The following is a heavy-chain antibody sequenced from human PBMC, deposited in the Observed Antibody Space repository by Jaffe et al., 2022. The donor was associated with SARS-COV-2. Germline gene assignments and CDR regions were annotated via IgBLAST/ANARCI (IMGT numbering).Heavy chain of an antibody. CDR1: GFLFSSYA. J-gene: IGHJ5*01. D-gene: IGHD1-26*01. CDR2: ISSNGGST. Sequence: EVQLVESGGGLVQPGGSLRLSCSASGFLFSSYAMHWVRQAPGKGLEYVSAISSNGGSTYYADSVKGRFTISRDNFENTLYLQMSSLRPEDTAVYYCVGRLTFKWFESWGQGTLVTVSS. CDR3: VGRLTFKWFES. V-gene: IGHV3-64D*09.